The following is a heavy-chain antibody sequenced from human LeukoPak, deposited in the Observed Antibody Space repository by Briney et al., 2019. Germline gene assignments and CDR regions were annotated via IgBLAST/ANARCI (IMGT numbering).Heavy chain of an antibody. D-gene: IGHD1-1*01. CDR1: GFAPSTSGVG. V-gene: IGHV2-5*02. CDR2: IYWDDDK. J-gene: IGHJ4*02. Sequence: SGPTLVNPTQTLTLTCTFSGFAPSTSGVGVGWIRQPPGKALECLALIYWDDDKRYSPSLKTRLTITKDTSRNQVVLTMTNMDPVDTATYYCAHRLRGYNWNDGIFDYWGQGTLVTVSS. CDR3: AHRLRGYNWNDGIFDY.